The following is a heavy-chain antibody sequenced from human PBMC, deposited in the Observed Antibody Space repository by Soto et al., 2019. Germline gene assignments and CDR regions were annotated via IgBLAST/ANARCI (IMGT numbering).Heavy chain of an antibody. CDR2: IYPGDSDT. Sequence: GESLKISCKGSGYSFTNSWIAWVRQMPGKGLECMGIIYPGDSDTTYSPSFRGQVTISADKSITTAYLQWSTLKASDTAMYYCATYNSGWSYFDQWGQGTLVTVSS. D-gene: IGHD6-19*01. V-gene: IGHV5-51*01. J-gene: IGHJ4*02. CDR1: GYSFTNSW. CDR3: ATYNSGWSYFDQ.